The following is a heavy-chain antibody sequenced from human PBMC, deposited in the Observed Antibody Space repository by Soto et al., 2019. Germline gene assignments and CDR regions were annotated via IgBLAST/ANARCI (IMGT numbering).Heavy chain of an antibody. CDR3: ARRRDVDASGGCANY. J-gene: IGHJ4*02. CDR1: GFMFDNYA. Sequence: EMRLLESGGGSVSPGASARLSCLTSGFMFDNYAMSWVRQSPARGLEWVAAISGSGHATYYTQSVRGRFTISRDKSQKAVFLQMNNLRSEDTAICYFARRRDVDASGGCANYWGRGTLVTVSP. D-gene: IGHD5-12*01. V-gene: IGHV3-23*01. CDR2: ISGSGHAT.